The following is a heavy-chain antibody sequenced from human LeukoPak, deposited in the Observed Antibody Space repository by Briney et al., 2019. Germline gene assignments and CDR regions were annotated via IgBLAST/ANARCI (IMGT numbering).Heavy chain of an antibody. V-gene: IGHV1-69*05. CDR3: ARDGTYGSGSPM. Sequence: SVKVSCKASGGTFSSYAISWVRQAPGQGLEWMGRIIPIFGTANYAQKVQCRVTITTDECTSTAYMELSSLRSEDTAVYYCARDGTYGSGSPMWGPGTLVTVSS. CDR1: GGTFSSYA. CDR2: IIPIFGTA. D-gene: IGHD3-10*01. J-gene: IGHJ4*02.